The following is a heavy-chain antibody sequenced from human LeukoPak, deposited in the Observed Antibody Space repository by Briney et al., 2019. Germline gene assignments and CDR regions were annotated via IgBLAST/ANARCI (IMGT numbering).Heavy chain of an antibody. J-gene: IGHJ6*02. V-gene: IGHV3-21*01. CDR3: ARDYGDYVQNGMDV. Sequence: GGSLRLSCAASGFTFSSYSMNWVRQAPGKGLEWVSSISSSSSYIYYADSVKGRFTISRDNAKNSLYLQMNSLRAEDTAVYYCARDYGDYVQNGMDVWGQGTTVTVSS. CDR2: ISSSSSYI. D-gene: IGHD4-17*01. CDR1: GFTFSSYS.